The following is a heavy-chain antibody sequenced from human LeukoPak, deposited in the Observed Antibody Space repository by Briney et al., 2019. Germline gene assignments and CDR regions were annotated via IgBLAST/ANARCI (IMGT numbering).Heavy chain of an antibody. CDR3: ARVRRYGVLMVYAPKNAFDI. Sequence: PSETLPLTCTVSGHSISSGYYWGWIRQPPGKGLEWIGEINHSGSTNYNPSLKSRVTISVDTSKNQFSLKLSSVTAADTAVYYCARVRRYGVLMVYAPKNAFDIWGQGTMVTVSS. V-gene: IGHV4-38-2*02. D-gene: IGHD2-8*01. CDR2: INHSGST. CDR1: GHSISSGYY. J-gene: IGHJ3*02.